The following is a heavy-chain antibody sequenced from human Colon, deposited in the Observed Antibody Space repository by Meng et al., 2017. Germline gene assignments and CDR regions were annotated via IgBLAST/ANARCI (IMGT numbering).Heavy chain of an antibody. J-gene: IGHJ5*02. CDR2: INHSGST. CDR1: GGSFSGYY. Sequence: QVQLQPWGAGLLKPSETLPLTCAVYGGSFSGYYWSWIRQPPGKGLEWIGEINHSGSTNYNPSLKSRVTISVDTSKNQFSLKLSSVTAADTAVYYCARGRYSGYLPWGQGTLVTVSS. CDR3: ARGRYSGYLP. D-gene: IGHD5-12*01. V-gene: IGHV4-34*01.